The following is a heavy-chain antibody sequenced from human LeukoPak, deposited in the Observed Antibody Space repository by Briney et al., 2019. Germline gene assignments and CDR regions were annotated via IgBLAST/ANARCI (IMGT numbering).Heavy chain of an antibody. Sequence: ASVKVSCKASGYTFTSYDINWVRQATGQGLEWMGWMNPNSGNTGYAQKFQGKITMTRNTSISTAYMELSSLTSEDTAVYYCARIAAAGNRRLNYWGQGTLVTVSS. J-gene: IGHJ4*02. CDR3: ARIAAAGNRRLNY. CDR2: MNPNSGNT. D-gene: IGHD6-13*01. V-gene: IGHV1-8*01. CDR1: GYTFTSYD.